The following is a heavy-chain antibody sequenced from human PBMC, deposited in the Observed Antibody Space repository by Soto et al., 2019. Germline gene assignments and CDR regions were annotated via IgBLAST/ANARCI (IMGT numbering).Heavy chain of an antibody. Sequence: GSLRLSCAASGFAFSSYAMHWVRQAPGKGLEWVAVISYDGSNKYYADSVKGRFTISRDNSKNTLYLQMNSLRAEDTAVYYCARDYRDIVVVPAAKGAYYYYGMDVWGQGTTVTVSS. V-gene: IGHV3-30-3*01. CDR2: ISYDGSNK. J-gene: IGHJ6*02. D-gene: IGHD2-2*01. CDR1: GFAFSSYA. CDR3: ARDYRDIVVVPAAKGAYYYYGMDV.